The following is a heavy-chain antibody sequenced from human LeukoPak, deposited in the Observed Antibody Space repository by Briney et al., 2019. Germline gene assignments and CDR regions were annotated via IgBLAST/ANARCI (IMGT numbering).Heavy chain of an antibody. CDR1: GYTFTSYG. CDR2: ISAYNGNT. D-gene: IGHD3-22*01. Sequence: ASVKVSCKASGYTFTSYGISWVRQAPGQGLEWMGWISAYNGNTNYAQKFQGRVTMITDTSTSTAYMELRSLRSDDTAVYYCARAHYYDSSGYYSSAGDYWGQGTLVTVSS. J-gene: IGHJ4*02. CDR3: ARAHYYDSSGYYSSAGDY. V-gene: IGHV1-18*01.